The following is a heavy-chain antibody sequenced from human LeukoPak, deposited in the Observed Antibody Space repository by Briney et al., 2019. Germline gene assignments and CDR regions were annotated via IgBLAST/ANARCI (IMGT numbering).Heavy chain of an antibody. Sequence: SVKVSCKASGGTFSSYAISWVRQAPGQGLEWMGGIIPIFGTANYAQKFQGRVTITADESTSTAYMELSSLRSEDTAVYYCARALHYGSGSLGYMDVWGKGTTVTISS. D-gene: IGHD3-10*01. CDR1: GGTFSSYA. CDR2: IIPIFGTA. J-gene: IGHJ6*03. V-gene: IGHV1-69*13. CDR3: ARALHYGSGSLGYMDV.